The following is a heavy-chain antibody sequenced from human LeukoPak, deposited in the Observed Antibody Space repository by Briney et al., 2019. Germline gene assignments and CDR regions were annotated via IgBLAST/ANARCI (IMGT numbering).Heavy chain of an antibody. V-gene: IGHV1-2*02. J-gene: IGHJ6*02. CDR1: AYTFTGYY. CDR2: INPNSGGT. Sequence: ASVKVSCKASAYTFTGYYLHWVGQAPGQGVQWMGWINPNSGGTNYGQDFQGRVTMTRDTSISTGYMELSRLTSDDTAVYYCARAKDFYSGMDLWGQGATVTVSS. CDR3: ARAKDFYSGMDL.